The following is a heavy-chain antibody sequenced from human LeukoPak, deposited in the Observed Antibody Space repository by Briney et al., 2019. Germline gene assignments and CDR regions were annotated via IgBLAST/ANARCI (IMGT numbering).Heavy chain of an antibody. CDR2: IKEDENEK. V-gene: IGHV3-7*01. J-gene: IGHJ4*02. D-gene: IGHD3-10*01. CDR3: TRAEPYGSGSRDY. CDR1: GVTYNTYW. Sequence: PGGSLRLSCVASGVTYNTYWMSWIRQAPGKGLEWVANIKEDENEKHYGDSVRGRFIISRDNAQNSMYLQMNNLGAEDTALYYCTRAEPYGSGSRDYWGRGTLVTVSS.